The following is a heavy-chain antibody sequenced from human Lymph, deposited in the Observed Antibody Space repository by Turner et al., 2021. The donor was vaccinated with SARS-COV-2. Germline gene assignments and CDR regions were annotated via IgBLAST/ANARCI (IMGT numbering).Heavy chain of an antibody. CDR1: GFTFSYYW. CDR3: ARMGSSSWYFDY. J-gene: IGHJ4*02. Sequence: EVQLVESGGGLVQPGGSLRLSCAASGFTFSYYWMSWVGQAPGKGLEWVANIKQDGSEKYYVDSVKGRFTISRDNAKNSLFLQMNSLRAEDTAVYYCARMGSSSWYFDYWGQGTLVTVSS. V-gene: IGHV3-7*01. CDR2: IKQDGSEK. D-gene: IGHD1-26*01.